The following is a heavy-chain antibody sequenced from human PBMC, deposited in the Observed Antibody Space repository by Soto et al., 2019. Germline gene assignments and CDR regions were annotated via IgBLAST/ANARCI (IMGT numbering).Heavy chain of an antibody. CDR2: ISAYNGNT. V-gene: IGHV1-18*01. J-gene: IGHJ6*03. CDR3: ARGNDYGSGSYYYYYYYMDV. CDR1: GYTFTSYG. Sequence: ASVKVSCKASGYTFTSYGISWVRQAPGQGLEWMGWISAYNGNTNYAQKLQGRVTMTTDTSTSTAYMELRSLRSDDTAVYYCARGNDYGSGSYYYYYYYMDVWGKGTTVTVSS. D-gene: IGHD3-10*01.